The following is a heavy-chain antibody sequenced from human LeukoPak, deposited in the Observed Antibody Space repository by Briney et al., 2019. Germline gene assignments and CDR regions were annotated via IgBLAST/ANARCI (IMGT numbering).Heavy chain of an antibody. CDR2: IYHSGST. D-gene: IGHD2-15*01. V-gene: IGHV4-38-2*02. CDR3: ARDSGTIPSGGSDNWFDP. J-gene: IGHJ5*02. CDR1: GYSISSGYY. Sequence: SKTLSLTCAVSGYSISSGYYWGWIRQPPGKGLEWIGSIYHSGSTYYNPSLKSRVTISVDTSKNQFSLKLSSVTAADTAVYYCARDSGTIPSGGSDNWFDPWGQGTLVTVSS.